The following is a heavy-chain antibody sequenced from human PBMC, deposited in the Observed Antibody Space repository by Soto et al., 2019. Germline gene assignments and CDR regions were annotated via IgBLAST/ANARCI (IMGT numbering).Heavy chain of an antibody. V-gene: IGHV1-46*01. CDR2: INPSGGST. D-gene: IGHD3-22*01. CDR1: GYTFTSYY. J-gene: IGHJ4*02. CDR3: ARALNYYDSSDYFDY. Sequence: QVQLVQSGAEVKKPGASVKVSCKASGYTFTSYYMHWVRQAPGQGLEWMGIINPSGGSTSYAQKFQGRVTMTRDTSTSTVYMELSSLRSEDTAVYYCARALNYYDSSDYFDYWGQGTLVTVSS.